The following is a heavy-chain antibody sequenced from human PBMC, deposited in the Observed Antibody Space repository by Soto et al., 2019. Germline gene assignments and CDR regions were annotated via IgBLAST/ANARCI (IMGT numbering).Heavy chain of an antibody. J-gene: IGHJ4*02. Sequence: XGSLRLSCAASGFTFDKSIMNWVRQAPGKGLEWVASISNGGSTYYADSVKGRFTISRDNSKNTLYLQMNSLRAEDTAVYYCARGGSSGPLDYWGQGTLVTVSS. CDR2: ISNGGST. CDR1: GFTFDKSI. D-gene: IGHD6-19*01. V-gene: IGHV3-53*01. CDR3: ARGGSSGPLDY.